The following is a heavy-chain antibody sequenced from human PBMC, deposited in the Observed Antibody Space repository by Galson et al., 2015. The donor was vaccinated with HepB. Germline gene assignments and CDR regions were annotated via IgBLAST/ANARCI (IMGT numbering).Heavy chain of an antibody. V-gene: IGHV2-26*01. J-gene: IGHJ3*02. D-gene: IGHD3-10*01. CDR1: GFSLSNARMG. CDR2: IFSNDEK. CDR3: ARRYDSYYGSGHDALDI. Sequence: PALVKPTQALTLTCTVSGFSLSNARMGVSWIRQPPGKALEWLAHIFSNDEKSYSTSLKSRLTISKDTSKSQVVLTMTNMDPMETATYYCARRYDSYYGSGHDALDIWGQGTMVTVSS.